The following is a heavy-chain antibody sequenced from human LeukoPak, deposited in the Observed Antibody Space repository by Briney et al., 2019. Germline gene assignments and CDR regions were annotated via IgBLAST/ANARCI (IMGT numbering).Heavy chain of an antibody. J-gene: IGHJ4*02. CDR2: IYYSGST. V-gene: IGHV4-59*01. D-gene: IGHD1-14*01. Sequence: KPSETLSLTCTVSGGSNSSYYWSWIRQPPGKGLEWIGYIYYSGSTNYNPSLKSRVTISVDTSKNQFSLKLSSVTAADTAVYYCARTSGTSFDYWGQGTLVTVSS. CDR3: ARTSGTSFDY. CDR1: GGSNSSYY.